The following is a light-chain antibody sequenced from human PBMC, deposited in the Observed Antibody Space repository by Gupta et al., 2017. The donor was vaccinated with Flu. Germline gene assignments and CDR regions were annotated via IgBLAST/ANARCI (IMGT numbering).Light chain of an antibody. Sequence: GDRVTITCRASQRISSWLAWYQQKPGKAPKVLIYKESSLQRGVPSRFSGSGYGTEFTITISSLQPDDFATYYCQQYNSYSGTVGQGTKVEIK. CDR3: QQYNSYSGT. V-gene: IGKV1-5*03. CDR1: QRISSW. CDR2: KES. J-gene: IGKJ1*01.